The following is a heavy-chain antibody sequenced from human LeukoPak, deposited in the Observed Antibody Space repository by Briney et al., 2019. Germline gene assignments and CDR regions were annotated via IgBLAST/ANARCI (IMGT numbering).Heavy chain of an antibody. CDR2: LNPNSGGT. D-gene: IGHD4-17*01. J-gene: IGHJ4*02. V-gene: IGHV1-2*06. CDR3: ARDDTVTTLPFDY. Sequence: ASVKVSCKASGYTFTDFYIHWVRQAPGQGLQWMGRLNPNSGGTENAQNFQGRVTMSRDTSISTAYMELIRLRADDTAVYYCARDDTVTTLPFDYRGQGTLVTVSS. CDR1: GYTFTDFY.